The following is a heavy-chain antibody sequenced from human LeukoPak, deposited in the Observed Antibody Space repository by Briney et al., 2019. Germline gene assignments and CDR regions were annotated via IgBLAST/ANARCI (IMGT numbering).Heavy chain of an antibody. Sequence: SETLSLTCTVSGGSISSSSYYWDWIRQPPRKGLEWIGSIYYSGSTYYNPSLKSRVTISVDTSKNQFSLKVRSVTAADTAVYYCARRPRGDYKAWFDPWGQGTLVTVSS. CDR3: ARRPRGDYKAWFDP. D-gene: IGHD5-24*01. CDR2: IYYSGST. V-gene: IGHV4-39*01. J-gene: IGHJ5*02. CDR1: GGSISSSSYY.